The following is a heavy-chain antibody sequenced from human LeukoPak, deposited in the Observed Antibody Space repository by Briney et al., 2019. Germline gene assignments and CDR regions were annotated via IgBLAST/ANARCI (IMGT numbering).Heavy chain of an antibody. CDR2: ISYDGSNK. Sequence: GGSLRLSCAASGFTFSSYGMHWVRQAPGKGLEWVAVISYDGSNKYYADSVKGRFTISRDNSKNTLYLQMNSLRAEDTAVYYCARVWAAAGWEAFDYWGQGTLVTVSS. CDR1: GFTFSSYG. CDR3: ARVWAAAGWEAFDY. J-gene: IGHJ4*02. D-gene: IGHD6-13*01. V-gene: IGHV3-30*03.